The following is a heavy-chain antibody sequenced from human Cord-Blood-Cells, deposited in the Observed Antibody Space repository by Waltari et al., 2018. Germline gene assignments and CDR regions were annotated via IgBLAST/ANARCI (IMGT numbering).Heavy chain of an antibody. J-gene: IGHJ3*02. CDR3: AHSERSGYSYGYAFDI. CDR1: GFSLSPSGVG. Sequence: QITLKESGPTLVKHTQTLTLTCTFSGFSLSPSGVGVGWIRQPPGKALEWLALIYWNDDKRYSPSLKSRLTITKDTSKNQVVLTMTNMDPVDTATYYCAHSERSGYSYGYAFDIWGQGTMVTVSS. D-gene: IGHD5-18*01. V-gene: IGHV2-5*01. CDR2: IYWNDDK.